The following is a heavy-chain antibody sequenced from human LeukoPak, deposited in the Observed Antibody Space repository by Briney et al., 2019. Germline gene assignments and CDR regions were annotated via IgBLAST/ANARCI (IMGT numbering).Heavy chain of an antibody. J-gene: IGHJ6*04. CDR2: ISYDGSNK. CDR1: GFTFSSYA. Sequence: PGGSLRLSCAASGFTFSSYAMHWVRQAPGKGLEWVAVISYDGSNKYYADSVKGRFTISRDNSKNTLYLQMNSLRAEDTAVYYCARDFPMDVWGKGTTVTVSS. V-gene: IGHV3-30*04. CDR3: ARDFPMDV.